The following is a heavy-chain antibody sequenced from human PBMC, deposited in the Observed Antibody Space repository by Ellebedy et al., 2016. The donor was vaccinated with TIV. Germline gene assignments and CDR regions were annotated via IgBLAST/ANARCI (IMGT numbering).Heavy chain of an antibody. CDR1: GDSIFNVGAY. J-gene: IGHJ5*02. CDR2: VYRTGST. V-gene: IGHV4-61*08. Sequence: SETLSLXXTVSGDSIFNVGAYWSWIRQPPGRALEWIGYVYRTGSTKLNPSLKSRVTMSVDTSKNQFSLKLNSVTAPDTAIYYCARGLYFDSSGYHYWFDPWGQGTLVTVSS. D-gene: IGHD3-22*01. CDR3: ARGLYFDSSGYHYWFDP.